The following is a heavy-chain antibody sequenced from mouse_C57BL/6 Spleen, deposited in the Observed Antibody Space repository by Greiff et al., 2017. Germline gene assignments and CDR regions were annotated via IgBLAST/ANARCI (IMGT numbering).Heavy chain of an antibody. CDR2: INPNNGGT. D-gene: IGHD2-13*01. Sequence: EVQLQQSGPELVKPGASVKMSCKASGYTFTDYNMHWVKQSHGKSLEWIGYINPNNGGTSYNQKFKGKATLTVNKSSSTAYMERRSLTSEDSAVYYCASGPYYVDYVAYWGQGTLGTVSA. CDR3: ASGPYYVDYVAY. V-gene: IGHV1-22*01. CDR1: GYTFTDYN. J-gene: IGHJ3*01.